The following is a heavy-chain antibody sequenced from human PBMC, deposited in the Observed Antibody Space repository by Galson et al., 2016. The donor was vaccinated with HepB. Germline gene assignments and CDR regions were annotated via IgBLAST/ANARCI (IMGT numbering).Heavy chain of an antibody. D-gene: IGHD1-26*01. J-gene: IGHJ5*01. V-gene: IGHV3-30*18. CDR3: AESPGADVGPTPLDA. Sequence: SLRLSCAGSTFTFRTYDMHWVRQAPGKGLEWVAALSYDGGEKYYAESVKGRFAISRDNSQDTLYLQMNTLRPEDTAVYYCAESPGADVGPTPLDAWGHGTLVTVSS. CDR1: TFTFRTYD. CDR2: LSYDGGEK.